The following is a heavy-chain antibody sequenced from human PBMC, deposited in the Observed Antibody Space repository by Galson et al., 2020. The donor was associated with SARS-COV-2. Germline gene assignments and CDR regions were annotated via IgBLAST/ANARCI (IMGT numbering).Heavy chain of an antibody. Sequence: SGGSLRLSCAASGFTFSSYGMHWVRQAPGKGLEWVAVIWYDGSNKYYADSVKGRFTISRDNSKNTLYLQMNSLRAEDTAVYYCASEKPGIAVAGYYYYYGMDVWGQGTTVTVSS. CDR2: IWYDGSNK. D-gene: IGHD6-19*01. V-gene: IGHV3-33*01. CDR3: ASEKPGIAVAGYYYYYGMDV. J-gene: IGHJ6*02. CDR1: GFTFSSYG.